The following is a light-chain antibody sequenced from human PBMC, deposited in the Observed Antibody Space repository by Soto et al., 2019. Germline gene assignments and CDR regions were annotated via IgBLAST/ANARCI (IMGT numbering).Light chain of an antibody. J-gene: IGKJ1*01. CDR1: QGISNY. Sequence: DIQLTQSPSFLPASVADRVTITCRASQGISNYLAWYQQKPGKAPKLLIYSASRLQTGVPSRFSGSGSGTEFTLTISSLQPEDFATYFCQHLNSYPPTFGQGTKVEIQ. V-gene: IGKV1-9*01. CDR2: SAS. CDR3: QHLNSYPPT.